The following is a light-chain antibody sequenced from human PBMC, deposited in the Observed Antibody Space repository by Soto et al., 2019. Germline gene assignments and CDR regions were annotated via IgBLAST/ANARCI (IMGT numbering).Light chain of an antibody. V-gene: IGKV3-20*01. J-gene: IGKJ1*01. Sequence: EIVLTQSPGTLSLSPGERATLSCRASQSVSNNYLAWYQQKPGQAPRLLIYGASSRATGIPDRFSGSGSGTDCTLTISRLEPEDVAVYYCQQYGSSLWTLGQGTKVDIK. CDR1: QSVSNNY. CDR3: QQYGSSLWT. CDR2: GAS.